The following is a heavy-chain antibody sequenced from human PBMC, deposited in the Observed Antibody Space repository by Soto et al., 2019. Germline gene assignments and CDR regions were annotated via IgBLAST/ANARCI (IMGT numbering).Heavy chain of an antibody. J-gene: IGHJ4*02. CDR1: GFTFSSYA. CDR3: AKSGVVYYYGSGSGY. CDR2: ISGSGGST. Sequence: EVQLLESGGGLVQPGGSLRLSCAASGFTFSSYAMSWVRQAPGKGMEWVSAISGSGGSTYYADSVKCRFTISRDNSKNTLYLQMNSLRAEDTAVYYCAKSGVVYYYGSGSGYWGQGTLVTVSS. V-gene: IGHV3-23*01. D-gene: IGHD3-10*01.